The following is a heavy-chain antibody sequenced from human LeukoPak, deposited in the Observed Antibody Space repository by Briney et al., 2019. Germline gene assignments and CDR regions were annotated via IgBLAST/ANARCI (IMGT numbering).Heavy chain of an antibody. CDR2: INHSGST. CDR1: GGSFSGYY. J-gene: IGHJ4*02. Sequence: PSETLSLTCAVYGGSFSGYYWSWIRQPPGKGLEWIGEINHSGSTNYNPSLKSRVTISVDTSKNQFSLKLSSVTAADTAVYYYASLLCSGGSCYSVFDYWGQGTLVTVSS. V-gene: IGHV4-34*01. D-gene: IGHD2-15*01. CDR3: ASLLCSGGSCYSVFDY.